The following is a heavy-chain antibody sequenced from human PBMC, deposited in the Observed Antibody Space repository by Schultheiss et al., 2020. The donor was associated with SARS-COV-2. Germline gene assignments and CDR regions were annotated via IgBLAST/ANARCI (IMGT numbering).Heavy chain of an antibody. CDR1: GGSVSSSNW. V-gene: IGHV4-4*02. J-gene: IGHJ4*02. D-gene: IGHD4-23*01. CDR3: ASYDYGGNPYFDY. CDR2: IYHSGNI. Sequence: SETLSLTCAVSGGSVSSSNWWTWVRQPPGKGLEWIGQIYHSGNINYNPSLKSRVSISVDKSKNQVSLRLSSVTAADTAVYYCASYDYGGNPYFDYWGQGTLVTVSS.